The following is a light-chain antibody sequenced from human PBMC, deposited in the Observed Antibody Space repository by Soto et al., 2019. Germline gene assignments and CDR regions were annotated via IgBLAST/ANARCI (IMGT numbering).Light chain of an antibody. CDR2: GAS. V-gene: IGKV1-9*01. Sequence: QFTQSPCSLSASVGDRVTLSCRASQSITNHLGWYQQKPGKAPKLLISGASSLQSGVPSRFSGSGSGTDFTLTISRLQPEDFATYYCQQRNKCPSTFGRGTKVDIK. CDR3: QQRNKCPST. CDR1: QSITNH. J-gene: IGKJ4*01.